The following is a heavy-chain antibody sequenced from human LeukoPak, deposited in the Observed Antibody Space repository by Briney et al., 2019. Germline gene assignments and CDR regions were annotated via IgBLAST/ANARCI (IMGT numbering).Heavy chain of an antibody. CDR3: ARRAAAGTVDWFDP. Sequence: RGEALKISCKGSGYSFTSYWIGWVRQMPGKGLELMGIIYPGDSETRYSPSFQGQVTISADKSISTAYLQWRRLKASDTAMYYCARRAAAGTVDWFDPWGQGPLVPVSS. V-gene: IGHV5-51*01. CDR2: IYPGDSET. CDR1: GYSFTSYW. D-gene: IGHD6-13*01. J-gene: IGHJ5*02.